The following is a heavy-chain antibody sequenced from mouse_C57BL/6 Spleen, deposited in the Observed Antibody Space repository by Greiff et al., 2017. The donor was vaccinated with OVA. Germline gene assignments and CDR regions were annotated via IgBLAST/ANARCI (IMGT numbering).Heavy chain of an antibody. D-gene: IGHD2-10*02. CDR3: ARARGMGYFDY. CDR2: INYDGSST. V-gene: IGHV5-16*01. J-gene: IGHJ2*01. CDR1: GFTFSDYY. Sequence: EVQLVESEGGLVQPGSSMKLSCTASGFTFSDYYMAWVRQVPEKGLEWVANINYDGSSTYYLDSLKSRFIISRDNAKNILYLQMSSLKSEDTATYYCARARGMGYFDYWGQGTTLTVSS.